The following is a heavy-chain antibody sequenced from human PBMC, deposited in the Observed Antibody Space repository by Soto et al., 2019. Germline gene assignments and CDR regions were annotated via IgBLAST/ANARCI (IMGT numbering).Heavy chain of an antibody. Sequence: SVKFSCKASGGPFSSYTISWKRQAPGQGLEWMGRIIPILGIANYAQKFQGRVTITADKSTSTAYMELSSLRSEDTAVYYCAIQGGYCSGGSCSNPRAQRTPVTGSS. CDR3: AIQGGYCSGGSCSNP. CDR1: GGPFSSYT. J-gene: IGHJ5*02. CDR2: IIPILGIA. D-gene: IGHD2-15*01. V-gene: IGHV1-69*02.